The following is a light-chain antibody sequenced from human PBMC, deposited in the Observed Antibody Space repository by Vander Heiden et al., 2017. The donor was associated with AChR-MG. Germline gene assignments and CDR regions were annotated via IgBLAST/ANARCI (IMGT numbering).Light chain of an antibody. V-gene: IGKV3-11*01. CDR3: QQRSNWPVT. Sequence: IVLTQPPATLSLSPGERATLSCRATQRVSSYLAWYQQKPGQAPRLLIYDASNRATGIPARFSGSGSGTDFTLTISSLEPEDFAVYYCQQRSNWPVTFGQGTKLEIK. J-gene: IGKJ2*01. CDR2: DAS. CDR1: QRVSSY.